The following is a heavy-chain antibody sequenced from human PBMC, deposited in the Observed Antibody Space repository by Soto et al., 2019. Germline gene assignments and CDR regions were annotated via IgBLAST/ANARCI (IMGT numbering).Heavy chain of an antibody. CDR1: VVSIRIGSYY. Sequence: SDTLSLTCTFSVVSIRIGSYYCSWFRQSPRRGLEWIGNIYYSGSTYYNPSLKSRLTISVDTSKNQFSLNLSSVTAADTAVYSCARDRLTATAGTASNYVGLEFQGQGTTVRVSS. V-gene: IGHV4-31*03. J-gene: IGHJ6*02. CDR2: IYYSGST. D-gene: IGHD6-13*01. CDR3: ARDRLTATAGTASNYVGLEF.